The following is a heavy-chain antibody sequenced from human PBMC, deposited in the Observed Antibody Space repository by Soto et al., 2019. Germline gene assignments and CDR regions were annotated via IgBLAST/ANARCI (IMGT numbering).Heavy chain of an antibody. CDR3: AREKRVREYRAKGIKYFDY. V-gene: IGHV4-34*01. D-gene: IGHD3-10*01. CDR1: GGSFSGYY. J-gene: IGHJ4*02. Sequence: SETLSLTCAVYGGSFSGYYWSWIRQPPGKGLEWIGEINHSGSTNYNPSLKSRVTISVDTSKNQFSLKLSSVTAADTAVYYCAREKRVREYRAKGIKYFDYWGQGTLVTVSS. CDR2: INHSGST.